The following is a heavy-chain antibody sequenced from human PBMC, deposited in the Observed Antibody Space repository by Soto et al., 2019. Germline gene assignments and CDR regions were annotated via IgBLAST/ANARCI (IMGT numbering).Heavy chain of an antibody. Sequence: GGSLRLSCAASGFTFSDHYMSWIRQAPGKGLEWIGYSSNSGSFTRYADSVKGRFSISRDNAKNSLYLQINSLRGDDTAIYYCVKSGDNYNLLDYWGQGTPVTVSS. CDR1: GFTFSDHY. V-gene: IGHV3-11*06. D-gene: IGHD1-1*01. CDR3: VKSGDNYNLLDY. CDR2: SSNSGSFT. J-gene: IGHJ4*02.